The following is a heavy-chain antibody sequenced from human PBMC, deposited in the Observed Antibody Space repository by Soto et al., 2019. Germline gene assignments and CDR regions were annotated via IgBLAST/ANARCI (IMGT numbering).Heavy chain of an antibody. CDR1: GSTFTSSG. CDR3: ASSCISTSCPSFYYYYGLDA. D-gene: IGHD2-2*01. V-gene: IGHV1-18*01. J-gene: IGHJ6*02. CDR2: ISAHNGDT. Sequence: APVKVSCKASGSTFTSSGLPWVRQAPGQGLEWMGWISAHNGDTNYAHKFQGRVTMTTDTSTSTAYMELRSLRSDDTAVYYCASSCISTSCPSFYYYYGLDAWGQGTTVTVSS.